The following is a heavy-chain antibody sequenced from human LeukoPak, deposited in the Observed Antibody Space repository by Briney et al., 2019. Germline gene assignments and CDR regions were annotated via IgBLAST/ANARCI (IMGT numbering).Heavy chain of an antibody. Sequence: GGSLRLSCAASGFTFSKNGMHWVRQAPGKGLEWVSYISSSGSTIYYADSVKGRFTISRDNAKNSLYLQMNSLRAEDTAVYYCARDWTYSSSWWAFPGYWGQGTLVTVSS. D-gene: IGHD6-13*01. CDR1: GFTFSKNG. CDR3: ARDWTYSSSWWAFPGY. V-gene: IGHV3-48*04. J-gene: IGHJ4*02. CDR2: ISSSGSTI.